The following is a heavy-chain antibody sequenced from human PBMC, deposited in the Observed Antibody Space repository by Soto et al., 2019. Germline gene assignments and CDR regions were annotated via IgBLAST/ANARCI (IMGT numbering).Heavy chain of an antibody. D-gene: IGHD3-9*01. CDR2: IYPGDSDT. Sequence: GESLKISCKGSGYSFTSYWIGWVRQMPGKGLEWMGIIYPGDSDTRYSPSFQGQVTISADKSIGTAYLQWSSLKASDTAMYYCARRAGDYDILTGFSYYGMDVWAQGTTVTGSS. CDR1: GYSFTSYW. CDR3: ARRAGDYDILTGFSYYGMDV. J-gene: IGHJ6*02. V-gene: IGHV5-51*01.